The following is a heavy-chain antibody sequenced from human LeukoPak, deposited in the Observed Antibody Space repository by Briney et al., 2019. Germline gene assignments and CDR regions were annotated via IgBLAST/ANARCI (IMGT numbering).Heavy chain of an antibody. D-gene: IGHD3-10*01. V-gene: IGHV3-74*01. CDR2: INSDGSST. J-gene: IGHJ4*02. CDR3: ARDRAYYYGSGDVGY. Sequence: GGSLRLSCAASGFTFSSHWMHWVRQAPGKGLVWVSRINSDGSSTSYADSVKGRFTISRDNAKNALYLQMNSLRAEDTAVYYCARDRAYYYGSGDVGYWGQGSLVTVSS. CDR1: GFTFSSHW.